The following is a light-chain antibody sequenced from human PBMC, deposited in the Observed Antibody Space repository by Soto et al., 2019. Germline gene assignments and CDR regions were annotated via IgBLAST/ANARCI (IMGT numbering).Light chain of an antibody. CDR3: QQSYITPYA. J-gene: IGKJ2*01. Sequence: DIQMTQSPSSLSASVGDTVTITCRASQSISVHLNWYQQKGGKVPKLLIYAAPNLYSGVPSRFSGSGSETDFALTISSLRPEDFATDYCQQSYITPYAFGQGTRLEIK. V-gene: IGKV1-39*01. CDR1: QSISVH. CDR2: AAP.